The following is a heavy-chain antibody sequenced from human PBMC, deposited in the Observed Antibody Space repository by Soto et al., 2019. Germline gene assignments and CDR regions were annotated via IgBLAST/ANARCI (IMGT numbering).Heavy chain of an antibody. Sequence: GASVKVSCKASGGTFSIYAFSWVRQAPGQGLEWMGGIIPMFGTVNYAQKFQGRVTITADKSTSTAYMELNSLRSEDTAVYYCARSAPFDIYAITPVEFWGQGTLVTVSS. CDR2: IIPMFGTV. CDR3: ARSAPFDIYAITPVEF. J-gene: IGHJ4*02. CDR1: GGTFSIYA. V-gene: IGHV1-69*06. D-gene: IGHD3-9*01.